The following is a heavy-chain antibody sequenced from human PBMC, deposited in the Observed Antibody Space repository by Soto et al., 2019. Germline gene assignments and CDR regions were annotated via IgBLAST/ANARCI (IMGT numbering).Heavy chain of an antibody. CDR2: IIPIFGTA. Sequence: SVKFSCKASGGTFSSYAISWVRQAPGQGLEWMGGIIPIFGTANYAQKFQGRVTITADESTSTAYMELSSLRSEDTAVYYCARDFAALPDAFDIWGQGTMVTVSS. V-gene: IGHV1-69*13. J-gene: IGHJ3*02. CDR3: ARDFAALPDAFDI. D-gene: IGHD3-3*01. CDR1: GGTFSSYA.